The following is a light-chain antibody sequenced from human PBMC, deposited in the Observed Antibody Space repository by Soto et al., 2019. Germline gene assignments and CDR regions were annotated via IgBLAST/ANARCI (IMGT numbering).Light chain of an antibody. CDR3: QQYNSYSSYT. Sequence: DIQMTQSPSTLSASVGDRVTITCRASQSMSSWLAWYQQKPGKARKLLIYDASSLESGVPSRCSGSGSGTEFTLTISSLQPDDFANYCCQQYNSYSSYTFGQGTKLEIK. J-gene: IGKJ2*01. CDR1: QSMSSW. V-gene: IGKV1-5*01. CDR2: DAS.